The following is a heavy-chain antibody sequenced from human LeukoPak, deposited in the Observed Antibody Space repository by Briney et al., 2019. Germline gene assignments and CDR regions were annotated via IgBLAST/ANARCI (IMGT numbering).Heavy chain of an antibody. D-gene: IGHD7-27*01. V-gene: IGHV3-23*01. CDR1: GLTFSSYG. CDR2: ISGSGGRT. Sequence: GGSLRLSCAASGLTFSSYGMSGVRQAPGKGLEWVSAISGSGGRTYYAGSVKGRFTISRDNSKNMLYLQMDSLRAEDTAVYYCVRDGSSWGNFDYWGQGTLVTVSS. J-gene: IGHJ4*02. CDR3: VRDGSSWGNFDY.